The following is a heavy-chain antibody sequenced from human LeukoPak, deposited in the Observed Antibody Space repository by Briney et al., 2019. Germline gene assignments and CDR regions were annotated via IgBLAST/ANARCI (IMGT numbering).Heavy chain of an antibody. CDR3: ARDLIIH. V-gene: IGHV3-21*01. CDR2: ISSSSSYI. D-gene: IGHD3-9*01. CDR1: GGSFSGYY. Sequence: KPSETLSLTCAVYGGSFSGYYMSWIRQAPGKGLEWVSSISSSSSYIYYADSVKGRFTISRDNAKNSLYLQMNSLRAEDTAVYYCARDLIIHWGQGTLVTVSS. J-gene: IGHJ4*02.